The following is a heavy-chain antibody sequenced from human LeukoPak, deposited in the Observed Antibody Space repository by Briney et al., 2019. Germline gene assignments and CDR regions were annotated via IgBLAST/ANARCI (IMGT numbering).Heavy chain of an antibody. CDR2: IYYSGST. V-gene: IGHV4-59*08. Sequence: SETLSLTCTVSGGSIIPYYWTWIRQPPEKGLEWVGYIYYSGSTNYNPSLKSRVTLSVDTPKNQCSLKLTSGTSTDPAVYYCARHGGAYSYGYTPHHAFDLWGQGTMVTVSS. D-gene: IGHD5-18*01. CDR1: GGSIIPYY. CDR3: ARHGGAYSYGYTPHHAFDL. J-gene: IGHJ3*01.